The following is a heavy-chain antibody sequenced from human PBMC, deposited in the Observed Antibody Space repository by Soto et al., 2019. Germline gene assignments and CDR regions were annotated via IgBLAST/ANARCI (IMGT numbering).Heavy chain of an antibody. Sequence: GASVKVSCKASGYTFTSYGISWVRQAPGQGLEWMGWISAYNGNTNHAQNLQGRVTVTTDTSTSTAYMELRSLRSDDTAVYYCAREPEATDDAFDIWGQGTMVTVSS. D-gene: IGHD2-2*01. V-gene: IGHV1-18*01. CDR1: GYTFTSYG. CDR2: ISAYNGNT. CDR3: AREPEATDDAFDI. J-gene: IGHJ3*02.